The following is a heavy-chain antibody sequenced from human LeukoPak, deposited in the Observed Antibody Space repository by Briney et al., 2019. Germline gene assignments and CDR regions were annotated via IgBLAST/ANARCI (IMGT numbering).Heavy chain of an antibody. CDR3: ARVAYVSSSSWFDP. Sequence: ASVKVSCKASGYTFTSYYMHWVRQAPGQGLEWMGIINPSGGSTSYAQKFQGRVTMTRDTSISTAYMELSRLGSDDTAVYYCARVAYVSSSSWFDPWGQGTLVTVSS. D-gene: IGHD6-6*01. CDR2: INPSGGST. J-gene: IGHJ5*02. V-gene: IGHV1-46*01. CDR1: GYTFTSYY.